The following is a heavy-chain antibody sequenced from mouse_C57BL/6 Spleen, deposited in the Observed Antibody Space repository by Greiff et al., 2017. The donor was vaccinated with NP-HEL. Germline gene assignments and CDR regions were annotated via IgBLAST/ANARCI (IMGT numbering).Heavy chain of an antibody. J-gene: IGHJ4*01. CDR2: IYWDDDK. CDR3: ARLQASYDYDGDYAMDY. D-gene: IGHD2-4*01. Sequence: QVTLKVSGPGILQSSQTLSLTCSFSGFSLSTSGMGVSWIRQPSGKGLEWLAHIYWDDDKRYNPSLKSRLTISKDTSRNQVFLKITSVDTADTATYYCARLQASYDYDGDYAMDYWGQGTSVTVSS. V-gene: IGHV8-12*01. CDR1: GFSLSTSGMG.